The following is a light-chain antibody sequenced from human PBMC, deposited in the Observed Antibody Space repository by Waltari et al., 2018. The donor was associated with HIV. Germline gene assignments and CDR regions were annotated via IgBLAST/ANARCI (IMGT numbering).Light chain of an antibody. J-gene: IGLJ3*02. CDR1: TPNFGNDF. CDR3: GTWDTRLNGGV. Sequence: QSVLTQPPSVSAAPGQKVTISCSGSTPNFGNDFVSWCQHLPGAAPKLLIYDNHQRPSGISDRFSGSKSDTSATLAITGRQTGDEAHYYCGTWDTRLNGGVFGGGTKLTVL. CDR2: DNH. V-gene: IGLV1-51*01.